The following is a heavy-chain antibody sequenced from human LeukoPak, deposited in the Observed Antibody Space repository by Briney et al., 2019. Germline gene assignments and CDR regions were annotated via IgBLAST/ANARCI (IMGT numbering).Heavy chain of an antibody. D-gene: IGHD6-13*01. CDR1: GFTISNYG. CDR2: ISYDGSNK. V-gene: IGHV3-30*18. J-gene: IGHJ4*02. CDR3: AKSWRIDY. Sequence: QAGGSLRLSCAASGFTISNYGMHWVRQAPGKGLEWVAVISYDGSNKYYADSVKGRFTISRDNSKNTLYLQMNSLRAEDTAVYYCAKSWRIDYWGQGTLVTVSS.